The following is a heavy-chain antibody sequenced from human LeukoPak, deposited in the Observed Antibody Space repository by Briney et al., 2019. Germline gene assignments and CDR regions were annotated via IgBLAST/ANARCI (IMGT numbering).Heavy chain of an antibody. V-gene: IGHV4-34*01. CDR3: ARDCSGGSCYGAFDI. D-gene: IGHD2-15*01. CDR2: INHSGST. Sequence: SETLSLTCAVYGGSFSGYYWSWIRQPPGKGLEWIGEINHSGSTNYNPSLKSRVTISVDTSKNQFSLKLSSVTAADTAVYYCARDCSGGSCYGAFDIWGQGTMVTVSS. CDR1: GGSFSGYY. J-gene: IGHJ3*02.